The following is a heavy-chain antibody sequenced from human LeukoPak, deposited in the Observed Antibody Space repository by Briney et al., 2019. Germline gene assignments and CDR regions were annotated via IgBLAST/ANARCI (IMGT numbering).Heavy chain of an antibody. V-gene: IGHV4-34*01. CDR3: ARDCSGGSCYGAFDI. D-gene: IGHD2-15*01. CDR2: INHSGST. Sequence: SETLSLTCAVYGGSFSGYYWSWIRQPPGKGLEWIGEINHSGSTNYNPSLKSRVTISVDTSKNQFSLKLSSVTAADTAVYYCARDCSGGSCYGAFDIWGQGTMVTVSS. CDR1: GGSFSGYY. J-gene: IGHJ3*02.